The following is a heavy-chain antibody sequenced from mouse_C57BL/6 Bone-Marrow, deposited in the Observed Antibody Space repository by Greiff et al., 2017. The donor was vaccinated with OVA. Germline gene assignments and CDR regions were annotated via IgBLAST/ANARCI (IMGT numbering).Heavy chain of an antibody. Sequence: VQLQQSGPELVKPGASVKISCKASGYAFSSSWMNWVKQRPGKGLEWIGRIYPGDGDTNYNGKFKGKATLTADKSSSTAYMQLSSLTSADSAVYFCARGNYSNYDFDYWGQGTTLTVAS. J-gene: IGHJ2*01. V-gene: IGHV1-82*01. CDR3: ARGNYSNYDFDY. CDR2: IYPGDGDT. CDR1: GYAFSSSW. D-gene: IGHD2-5*01.